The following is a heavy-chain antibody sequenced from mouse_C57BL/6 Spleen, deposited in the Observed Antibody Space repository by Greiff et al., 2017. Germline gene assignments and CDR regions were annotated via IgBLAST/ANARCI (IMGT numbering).Heavy chain of an antibody. CDR1: GYAFSSYW. V-gene: IGHV1-80*01. J-gene: IGHJ4*01. CDR2: IYPGDGDT. CDR3: ASPVTNYYSIDY. D-gene: IGHD2-5*01. Sequence: VQLQQSGAELVKPGASVKISCKASGYAFSSYWLNWVKQRPGKGLEWIGQIYPGDGDTNYNGKFKAKATLTADKSSSQAYMQLSSLTSADSAADFCASPVTNYYSIDYWGQGTTVTVSS.